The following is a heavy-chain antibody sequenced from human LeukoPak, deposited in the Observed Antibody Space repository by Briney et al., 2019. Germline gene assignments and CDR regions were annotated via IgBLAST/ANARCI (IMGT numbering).Heavy chain of an antibody. Sequence: GGSLRLSCVASGFTFGKYWMSWVRQAPGKGLEWVANIKLDGSEKNYVDSVKGRLTISRDNTKNSLYLQMNSLRVEDTAVFYCARDQYDTWSRRGNFDSWGQGTLVIVSS. CDR3: ARDQYDTWSRRGNFDS. CDR1: GFTFGKYW. V-gene: IGHV3-7*03. J-gene: IGHJ4*02. CDR2: IKLDGSEK. D-gene: IGHD3-3*01.